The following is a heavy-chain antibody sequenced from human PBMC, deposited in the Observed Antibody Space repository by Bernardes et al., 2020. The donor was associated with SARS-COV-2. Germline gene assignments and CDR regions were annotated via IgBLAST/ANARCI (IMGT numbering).Heavy chain of an antibody. CDR2: ISAIGGST. V-gene: IGHV3-23*01. D-gene: IGHD6-6*01. CDR3: SKNAKYSSSSMEV. Sequence: GGSLRLSCVASGFTFSKNAMTWVRQVPGKGLEWVSAISAIGGSTYYAESVKGRFTIPRDNSKNTLYLEMTSLRAEDTAVYYCSKNAKYSSSSMEVWGQGTTVTVSS. CDR1: GFTFSKNA. J-gene: IGHJ6*02.